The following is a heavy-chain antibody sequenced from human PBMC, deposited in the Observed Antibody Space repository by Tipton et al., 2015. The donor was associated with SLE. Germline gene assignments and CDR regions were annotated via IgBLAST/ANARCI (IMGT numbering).Heavy chain of an antibody. CDR1: GDSMNNYY. CDR3: ARGSVNYYHPLDY. Sequence: TLSLTCSVSGDSMNNYYWSWIRQPAGMPLEWIGRAFISGTTNINPSLKSRVRMSVDASKNQISLRLTSVTAADTAVYFCARGSVNYYHPLDYWGQGTLVAVSS. J-gene: IGHJ4*02. CDR2: AFISGTT. V-gene: IGHV4-4*07. D-gene: IGHD1-26*01.